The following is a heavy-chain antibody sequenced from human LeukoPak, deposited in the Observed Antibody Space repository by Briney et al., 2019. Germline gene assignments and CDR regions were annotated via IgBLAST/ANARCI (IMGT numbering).Heavy chain of an antibody. D-gene: IGHD3-22*01. CDR2: IYYSGDT. CDR1: SVSTNNNY. J-gene: IGHJ4*02. V-gene: IGHV4-59*01. Sequence: PSETLSLTCTVPSVSTNNNYRSWIRQPPGKGLEPIGFIYYSGDTNYNPSLKSRVTISLDTSKKQFSLRLSSVTAADTAVYYCARALYYYDSSGYRFVDWGQGTLVTVSS. CDR3: ARALYYYDSSGYRFVD.